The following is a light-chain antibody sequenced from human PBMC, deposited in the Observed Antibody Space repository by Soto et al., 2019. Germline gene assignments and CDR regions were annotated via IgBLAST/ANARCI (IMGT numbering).Light chain of an antibody. CDR2: DVS. CDR1: SSDVGAYNY. V-gene: IGLV2-14*01. Sequence: QSVLTRPASVSGSPGQSITISCTGTSSDVGAYNYDSWYQQYPGEAPKVIIYDVSHRPAGVSNRFSGSKSGNTASLTISGLQTQDEADYYCSSHTSATTYVFGTGTKLTVL. CDR3: SSHTSATTYV. J-gene: IGLJ1*01.